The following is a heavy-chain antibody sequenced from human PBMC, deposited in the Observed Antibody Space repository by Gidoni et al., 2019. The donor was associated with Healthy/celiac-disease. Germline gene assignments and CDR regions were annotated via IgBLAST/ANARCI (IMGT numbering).Heavy chain of an antibody. V-gene: IGHV3-21*01. J-gene: IGHJ4*02. CDR3: ARVLSGYETFDY. CDR1: GFTFSSYS. CDR2: ISSSSSYI. D-gene: IGHD5-12*01. Sequence: VQLVESGGGMVKPGGAMRLSCAASGFTFSSYSMNWVRQAPGKGLEWVSSISSSSSYIYYADSVKGRFTISRDNAKNSLYLQMNSLRAEDTAVYYCARVLSGYETFDYWGQGTLATVSS.